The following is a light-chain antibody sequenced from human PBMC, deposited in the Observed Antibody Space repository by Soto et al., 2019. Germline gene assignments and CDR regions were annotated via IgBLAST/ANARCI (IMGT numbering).Light chain of an antibody. Sequence: DIVMTQSPLSLPVTPGEPASISCRSSQSLLHSNGYNYLDWYMQKPGQSPHLLIYLGSNRASGVPDRFSGSGSGTDFTLKISRVEAEDVGVYYCMQALQTPLTFGGGTKVAIK. V-gene: IGKV2-28*01. CDR3: MQALQTPLT. CDR2: LGS. CDR1: QSLLHSNGYNY. J-gene: IGKJ4*01.